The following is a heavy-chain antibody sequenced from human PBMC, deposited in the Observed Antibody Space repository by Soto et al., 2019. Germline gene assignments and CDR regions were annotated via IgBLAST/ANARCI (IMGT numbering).Heavy chain of an antibody. CDR1: GFTFSNAW. CDR2: IKSKTDGGTT. D-gene: IGHD3-22*01. V-gene: IGHV3-15*01. Sequence: GGFLRLSCAASGFTFSNAWMSWVRQAPGKGLEWVGRIKSKTDGGTTDYAAPVKGRFTISRDDSKNTLYLQMNGLKTEDTAVYYCTTEGHYYDSSGYFDYWGQGTLVTVSS. CDR3: TTEGHYYDSSGYFDY. J-gene: IGHJ4*02.